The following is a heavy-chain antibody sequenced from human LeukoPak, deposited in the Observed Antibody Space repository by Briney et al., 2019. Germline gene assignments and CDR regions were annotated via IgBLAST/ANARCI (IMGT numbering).Heavy chain of an antibody. D-gene: IGHD5-18*01. J-gene: IGHJ4*02. CDR1: GGSISSGDYY. Sequence: SETLSLTCTVSGGSISSGDYYWSWIRQPPGKGLEWIGYIYYSGSAYYNPSLKSRVTISVDTSKNQFSLKLSSVIAADTAVYYCARAKGYSYDPFDYWGQGTLVTVSS. V-gene: IGHV4-30-4*08. CDR3: ARAKGYSYDPFDY. CDR2: IYYSGSA.